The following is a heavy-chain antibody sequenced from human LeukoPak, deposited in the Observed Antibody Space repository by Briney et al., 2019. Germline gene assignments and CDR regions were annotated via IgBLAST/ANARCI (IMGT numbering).Heavy chain of an antibody. J-gene: IGHJ3*02. D-gene: IGHD3-22*01. CDR3: AKGTYYYDSSGPWGSFDI. CDR2: ISGSGGST. CDR1: GFTFSSYA. Sequence: GGSLRLSCAASGFTFSSYAMSWVRQAPGKGLEWVSAISGSGGSTYYADSVKGRFTISRDNAKNSLYLQMNSLRAEDTALYYCAKGTYYYDSSGPWGSFDIWGQGTMVTVSS. V-gene: IGHV3-23*01.